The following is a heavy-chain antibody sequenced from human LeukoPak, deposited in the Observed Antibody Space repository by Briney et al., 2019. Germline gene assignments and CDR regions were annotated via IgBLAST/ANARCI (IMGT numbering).Heavy chain of an antibody. CDR3: AKEGYGDYVWYFDL. J-gene: IGHJ2*01. CDR1: GFTFSSYA. CDR2: IRGSGGST. V-gene: IGHV3-23*01. D-gene: IGHD4-17*01. Sequence: GRSLRLSCAASGFTFSSYAMSWVRQAPGKGLEWVSAIRGSGGSTYYADSVKGRFTISRDNSKNTLYLQMNSLRAEDTAVYYCAKEGYGDYVWYFDLWGRGTLVTVSS.